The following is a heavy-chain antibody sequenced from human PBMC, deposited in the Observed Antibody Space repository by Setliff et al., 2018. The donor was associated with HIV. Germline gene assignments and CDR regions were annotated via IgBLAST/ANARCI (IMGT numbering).Heavy chain of an antibody. Sequence: PSETLSLTCTVSGGPITSGYYYWSWIRQPPGKGLEWIGYISYSGNTYYNPSLKNRLTISVDTSKNQFSLKLTSVTAADRAVFYCARVGANYGSGTYRDYYAMDVWGQGTTVTVS. CDR3: ARVGANYGSGTYRDYYAMDV. CDR2: ISYSGNT. V-gene: IGHV4-30-4*08. CDR1: GGPITSGYYY. D-gene: IGHD3-10*01. J-gene: IGHJ6*02.